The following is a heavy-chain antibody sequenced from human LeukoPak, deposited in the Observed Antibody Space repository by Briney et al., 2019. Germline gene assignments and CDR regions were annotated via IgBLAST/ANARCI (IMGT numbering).Heavy chain of an antibody. Sequence: YYMTWIRQPPGKGLEWIGYIYHSGSTYYNPSLKSRVTISVDRSKNQFSLKLSSVTAADTAVYYCAREMATIYGAFDIWGQGTMVTVSS. CDR2: IYHSGST. CDR1: YY. D-gene: IGHD5-24*01. J-gene: IGHJ3*02. CDR3: AREMATIYGAFDI. V-gene: IGHV4-30-2*01.